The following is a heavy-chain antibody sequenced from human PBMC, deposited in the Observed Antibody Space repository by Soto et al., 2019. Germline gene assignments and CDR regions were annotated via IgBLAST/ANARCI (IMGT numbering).Heavy chain of an antibody. CDR2: INSDGSTT. Sequence: EAQLVESGGGLVQPGGSLRLSCAASGFTFSSYWMHWGRQAPGKGLVWVSRINSDGSTTTYADSVKGRFTISRDNAKNTPYLHMNSRRAGHTAVSRCARVGTGTYNWSDPWGQGTLVTVPS. CDR3: ARVGTGTYNWSDP. J-gene: IGHJ5*02. D-gene: IGHD7-27*01. V-gene: IGHV3-74*03. CDR1: GFTFSSYW.